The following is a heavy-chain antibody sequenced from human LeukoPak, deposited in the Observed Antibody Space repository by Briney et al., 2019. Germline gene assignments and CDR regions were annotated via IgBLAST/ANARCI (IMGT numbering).Heavy chain of an antibody. D-gene: IGHD6-13*01. CDR3: ARGTIAAAEDY. CDR1: GFTFSSYA. CDR2: ISYDGSNK. V-gene: IGHV3-30*07. J-gene: IGHJ4*02. Sequence: PGASLRLSCAASGFTFSSYAMHWVRQAPGKGLEWVAVISYDGSNKYYADSVKGRFTISRDNSKNTLYLQMNSLRAEDTAVYYCARGTIAAAEDYWGQETLVTVSS.